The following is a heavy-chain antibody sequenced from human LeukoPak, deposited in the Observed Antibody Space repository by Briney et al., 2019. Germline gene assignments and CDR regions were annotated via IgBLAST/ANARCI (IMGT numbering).Heavy chain of an antibody. CDR1: GFTFSSYA. CDR3: AKDSTSGYYYYFDY. J-gene: IGHJ4*02. CDR2: ISGSGGST. Sequence: GGSLRLSCAASGFTFSSYAMSWVRQAPGKGLEWVSAISGSGGSTYYADSVKGRFTISRDNSKNTLYLQMNSLRAEDTAEYYCAKDSTSGYYYYFDYWGQGTLVTVSS. D-gene: IGHD3-22*01. V-gene: IGHV3-23*01.